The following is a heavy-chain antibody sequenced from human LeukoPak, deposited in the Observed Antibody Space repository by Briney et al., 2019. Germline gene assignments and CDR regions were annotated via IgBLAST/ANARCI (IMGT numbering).Heavy chain of an antibody. CDR1: GFTFSSNG. J-gene: IGHJ4*02. CDR3: TRAGGDFCY. CDR2: IRNDGNNK. Sequence: GSLRLSCAASGFTFSSNGMHWVRQAPGKGLEWVAFIRNDGNNKYYADSVKGRFTISRDKSKNHIYLQRNSPEAEDTAVYYCTRAGGDFCYWGQGVLVTV. D-gene: IGHD1-14*01. V-gene: IGHV3-30*02.